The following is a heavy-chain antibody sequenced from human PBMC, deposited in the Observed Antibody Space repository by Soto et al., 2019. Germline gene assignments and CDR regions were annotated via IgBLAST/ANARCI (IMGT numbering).Heavy chain of an antibody. CDR3: AKDAVAYNGEWDWFDL. J-gene: IGHJ5*02. Sequence: GGSLRLSCVAFGFTFKNFAMTWVRQAPGKGMEWVSAIGGSGSSANYADSVKGRFTVSRDDSKSTLYLQMSGLRVDDTALYYCAKDAVAYNGEWDWFDLWGQGTLVTVSS. CDR2: IGGSGSSA. V-gene: IGHV3-23*01. CDR1: GFTFKNFA. D-gene: IGHD3-10*01.